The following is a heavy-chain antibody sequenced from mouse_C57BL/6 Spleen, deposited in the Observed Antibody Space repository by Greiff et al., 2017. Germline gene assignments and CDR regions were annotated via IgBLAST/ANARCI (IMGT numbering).Heavy chain of an antibody. V-gene: IGHV1-81*01. CDR1: GYTFTSYG. Sequence: VQLQQSGAELARPGASVKLSCKASGYTFTSYGISWVKQRTGQGLEWIGEIYPRSGNTYYNEKFKGKATLTVDKSSSPAYMELRSLTSEDSAVYFGARGDYYGSSYMAWIAYWGQGTLVTVSA. CDR2: IYPRSGNT. J-gene: IGHJ3*01. CDR3: ARGDYYGSSYMAWIAY. D-gene: IGHD1-1*01.